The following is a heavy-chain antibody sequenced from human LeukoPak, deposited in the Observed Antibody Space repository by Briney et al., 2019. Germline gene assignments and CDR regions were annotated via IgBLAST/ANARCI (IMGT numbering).Heavy chain of an antibody. Sequence: ASVKVSCKASGYTFTGYYMHWVRQAPGQGLEWVGWINPNSGGTNYAQKFQGWVTMTRDTSISTAYMELSRLRSDDTAVYYCARAWRDSSLLFDYWGQGTLVTVSS. D-gene: IGHD3-22*01. CDR3: ARAWRDSSLLFDY. CDR2: INPNSGGT. V-gene: IGHV1-2*04. CDR1: GYTFTGYY. J-gene: IGHJ4*02.